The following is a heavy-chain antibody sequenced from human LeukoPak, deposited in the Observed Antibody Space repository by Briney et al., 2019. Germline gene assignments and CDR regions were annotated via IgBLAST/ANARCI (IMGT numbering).Heavy chain of an antibody. CDR1: GGSISSGSYY. CDR2: IYYSGST. J-gene: IGHJ4*02. V-gene: IGHV4-31*03. Sequence: PSQTLSLTCTVSGGSISSGSYYWSWIRQHPGKGLEWIGYIYYSGSTYYNPSLKSRVTISVDTSKNQFSLKLSSVTAADTAVYYCARGKPYYDSSGYPFDYWGQGTLVTVSS. CDR3: ARGKPYYDSSGYPFDY. D-gene: IGHD3-22*01.